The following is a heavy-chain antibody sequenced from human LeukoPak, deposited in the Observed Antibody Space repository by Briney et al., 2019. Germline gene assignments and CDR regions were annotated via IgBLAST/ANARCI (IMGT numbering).Heavy chain of an antibody. Sequence: GGSLRLSCAASGFTVSSTYMSWLRQAPGKGLEGVSLIYTGGTTYYADSVTGRFTISRDNSENTLYLQMNSLRAEDTAVYYCARGITGSSNWFDPWGQGTLVTVSS. V-gene: IGHV3-53*01. CDR2: IYTGGTT. J-gene: IGHJ5*02. CDR3: ARGITGSSNWFDP. D-gene: IGHD1-20*01. CDR1: GFTVSSTY.